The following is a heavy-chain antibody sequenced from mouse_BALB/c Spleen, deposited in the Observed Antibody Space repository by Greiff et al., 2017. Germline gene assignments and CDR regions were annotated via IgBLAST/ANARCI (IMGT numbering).Heavy chain of an antibody. V-gene: IGHV5-15*02. CDR3: ARKARATFCYFDY. CDR2: ISNLAYSI. CDR1: GFTFSDYG. D-gene: IGHD3-1*01. J-gene: IGHJ2*01. Sequence: EVQVVESGGGLVQPGGSRKLSCAASGFTFSDYGMAWVRQAPGKGPEWVAFISNLAYSIYYADTVTGRFTISRENAKNTLYLEMSSLRSEDTAMYYCARKARATFCYFDYWGQGTTLTVSS.